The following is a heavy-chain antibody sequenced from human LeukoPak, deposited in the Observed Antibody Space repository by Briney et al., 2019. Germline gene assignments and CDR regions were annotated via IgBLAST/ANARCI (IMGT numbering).Heavy chain of an antibody. D-gene: IGHD6-13*01. CDR2: INHSGST. V-gene: IGHV4-34*01. CDR3: ARTRIAAAAFNDY. J-gene: IGHJ4*02. CDR1: GGSFSGYY. Sequence: SETLSLTCAVYGGSFSGYYWSWIRQPPGKGLEWIGEINHSGSTYYNPSLKSRVTISVDTSKNQFSLKLSSVTAADTAVYYCARTRIAAAAFNDYWGQGTLVTVSS.